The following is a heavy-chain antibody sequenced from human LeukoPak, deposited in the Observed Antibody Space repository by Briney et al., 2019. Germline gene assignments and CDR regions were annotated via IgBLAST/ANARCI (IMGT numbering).Heavy chain of an antibody. CDR3: ARRRVAGSWFDP. CDR1: GYTFTDYY. V-gene: IGHV1-2*02. J-gene: IGHJ5*02. CDR2: INPNSGGT. Sequence: GAAVTVSFMASGYTFTDYYMHGVRQAPGQGLEGMGWINPNSGGTNYAQKFQGRVTMTRDTPISTACMELSRLRSDDTAVYYCARRRVAGSWFDPWGQGTLVTVSS.